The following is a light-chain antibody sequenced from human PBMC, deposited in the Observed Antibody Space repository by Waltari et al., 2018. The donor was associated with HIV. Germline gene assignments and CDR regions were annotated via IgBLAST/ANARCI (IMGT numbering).Light chain of an antibody. CDR2: DVS. Sequence: QSALTQPASVSGSPGQSITFSCTGTSSDVGGYNYVSWYQQHPGKVPKLMIYDVSNRPSGVYNRFSGSKSGNTASLTISGLQAEDEADYYCTSYTSNNTVIFGGGTKLTVL. V-gene: IGLV2-14*03. CDR3: TSYTSNNTVI. J-gene: IGLJ2*01. CDR1: SSDVGGYNY.